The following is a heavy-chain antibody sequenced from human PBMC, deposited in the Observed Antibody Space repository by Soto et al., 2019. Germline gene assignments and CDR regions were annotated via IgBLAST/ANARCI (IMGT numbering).Heavy chain of an antibody. CDR1: GDSISNSGYY. CDR2: IYYSGNT. Sequence: SETLSLTCTVSGDSISNSGYYWGWIRQPPGNGLEWIGSIYYSGNTYYNPSLKSRVIVSVDTSRNQFSLKLSSVTAADTAVYYCVSQGWPGYFCYYIDVWGKRTTVTVSS. V-gene: IGHV4-39*01. D-gene: IGHD6-25*01. CDR3: VSQGWPGYFCYYIDV. J-gene: IGHJ6*03.